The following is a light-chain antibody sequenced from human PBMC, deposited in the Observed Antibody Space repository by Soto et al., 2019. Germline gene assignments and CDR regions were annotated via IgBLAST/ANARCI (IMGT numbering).Light chain of an antibody. V-gene: IGLV2-14*01. Sequence: QSVLTQPASVSGSPGQSITISCTGTSSDVGGYNYVSWYQQPPGKAPKLMIYDVRNRPSGVSNRCSGSKSVNTASLTISGLQAEDEADYYRSSYTTISTYVFGTGTKVTVL. CDR3: SSYTTISTYV. CDR1: SSDVGGYNY. CDR2: DVR. J-gene: IGLJ1*01.